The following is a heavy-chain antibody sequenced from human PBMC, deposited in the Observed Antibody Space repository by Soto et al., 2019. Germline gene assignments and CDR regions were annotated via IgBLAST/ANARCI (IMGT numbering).Heavy chain of an antibody. D-gene: IGHD4-17*01. CDR1: GGSFRGYY. Sequence: QVQLQQWGAGLLKPSETLSLTCAVYGGSFRGYYWSWIRQPPGKGLEWIGEINHSGSINYNPSLKSRVTISVETSKRQISLKVSSVTAADTAVYYCAIGERAGDYDYWGQGTLVTVSS. CDR2: INHSGSI. J-gene: IGHJ4*02. V-gene: IGHV4-34*01. CDR3: AIGERAGDYDY.